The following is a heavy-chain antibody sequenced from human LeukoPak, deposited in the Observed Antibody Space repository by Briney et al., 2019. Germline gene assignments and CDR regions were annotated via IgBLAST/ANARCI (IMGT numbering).Heavy chain of an antibody. CDR2: ISTSGSTI. D-gene: IGHD3-10*02. J-gene: IGHJ6*04. CDR3: AELGITMIGGV. Sequence: GGSLRLSCVASGFTFSSYNMNWVRQAPGKGLECISYISTSGSTITYADSVKGRFTISRDNAKNSLYLQMNSLRAEDTAVYYCAELGITMIGGVWGKGTTVTISS. V-gene: IGHV3-48*03. CDR1: GFTFSSYN.